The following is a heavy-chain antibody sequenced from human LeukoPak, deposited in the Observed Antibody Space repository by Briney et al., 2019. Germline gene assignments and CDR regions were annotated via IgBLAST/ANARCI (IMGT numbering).Heavy chain of an antibody. Sequence: GGSRRFSGAASGFTFSSNAMTWVGKAPGKGLDWVSAISGSGGSTYYADSVKGRFTISRDNSKNTLYLQMNSLRAEDTAVYYCAKGSPQGLVVPAAVYYYYGMDVWGQGTTVTVSS. J-gene: IGHJ6*02. CDR3: AKGSPQGLVVPAAVYYYYGMDV. V-gene: IGHV3-23*01. CDR2: ISGSGGST. CDR1: GFTFSSNA. D-gene: IGHD2-2*01.